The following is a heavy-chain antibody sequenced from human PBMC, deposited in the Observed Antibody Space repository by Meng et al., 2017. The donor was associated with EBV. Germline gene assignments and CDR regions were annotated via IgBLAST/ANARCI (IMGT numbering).Heavy chain of an antibody. CDR3: ARGRGVYCSGGSCYPGWFDP. V-gene: IGHV1-8*01. J-gene: IGHJ5*02. CDR1: GYTFTSYD. Sequence: QVLLGRSGAEVKKPGASVKVSCKASGYTFTSYDINWVRQATGQGLEWMGWMNPNSGNTGYAQKFQGRVTMTRNTSISTAYMELSSLRSEDTAVYYCARGRGVYCSGGSCYPGWFDPWGQGTLVTVSS. D-gene: IGHD2-15*01. CDR2: MNPNSGNT.